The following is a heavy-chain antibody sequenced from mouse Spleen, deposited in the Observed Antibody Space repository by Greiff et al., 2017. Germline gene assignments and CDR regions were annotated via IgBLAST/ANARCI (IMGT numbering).Heavy chain of an antibody. V-gene: IGHV1-15*01. J-gene: IGHJ2*01. CDR3: TNPRPYFDY. CDR1: GYTFTDYE. CDR2: IDPETGGT. Sequence: VQLQQSGAELVRPGASVTLSCKASGYTFTDYEMHWVKQTPVHGLEWIGAIDPETGGTAYNQKFKGKAILTADKSSSTAYMELRSLTSEDSAVYYCTNPRPYFDYWGQGTTLTVSS.